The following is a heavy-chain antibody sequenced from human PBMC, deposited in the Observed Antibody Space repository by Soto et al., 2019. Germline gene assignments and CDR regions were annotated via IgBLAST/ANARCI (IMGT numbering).Heavy chain of an antibody. J-gene: IGHJ2*01. V-gene: IGHV3-30*18. CDR3: VKPFQRSGYYYDFWYFDV. CDR1: GLTFSSYG. D-gene: IGHD3-22*01. Sequence: QVQLVESGGGVVQPGRSLRLSCAASGLTFSSYGMHWVRQAPGKGLEWVAVISHDGSTKYYADSVRGRFTISRDNSNNTLYLQMDSLRPEDTALYYCVKPFQRSGYYYDFWYFDVWGRGTLVTVSS. CDR2: ISHDGSTK.